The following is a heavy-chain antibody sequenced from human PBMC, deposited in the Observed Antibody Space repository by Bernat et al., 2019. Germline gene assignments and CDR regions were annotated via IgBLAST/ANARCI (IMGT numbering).Heavy chain of an antibody. CDR3: ARAPYDILTGYYRTNFDY. CDR2: INHSGST. CDR1: GGSFSGYY. Sequence: QVQLQQWGAGLLKSSETLSPTCAVYGGSFSGYYWSWIRQPPGKGLEWIGEINHSGSTNYNPSLKSRVTIAVDTSKNQFSLKLSSVTAADTAVYYCARAPYDILTGYYRTNFDYWGQGTLVTVSS. J-gene: IGHJ4*02. V-gene: IGHV4-34*01. D-gene: IGHD3-9*01.